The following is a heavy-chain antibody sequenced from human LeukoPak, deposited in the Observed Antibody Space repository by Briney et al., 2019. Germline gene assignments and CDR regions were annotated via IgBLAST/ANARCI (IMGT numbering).Heavy chain of an antibody. CDR2: IYSGGST. Sequence: GGSLRLSCAASGFTFSSNYMSWVRQAPGKGLEWVSVIYSGGSTYYADSVKGRFTISRDNSKNTLYLQMNSLRAEDTAVYYCARVDPSSSWYYYYYYGMDVWGQGTTVTVSS. J-gene: IGHJ6*02. CDR3: ARVDPSSSWYYYYYYGMDV. V-gene: IGHV3-53*01. D-gene: IGHD6-13*01. CDR1: GFTFSSNY.